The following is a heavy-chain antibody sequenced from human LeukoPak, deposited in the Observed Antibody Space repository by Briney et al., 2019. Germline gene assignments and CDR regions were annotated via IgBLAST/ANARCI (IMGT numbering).Heavy chain of an antibody. CDR2: INPSSGGR. J-gene: IGHJ3*02. V-gene: IGHV1-2*02. Sequence: ATVKVSCKTSGYTFSDYYLHWVRQAPGQGLEWMGWINPSSGGRKYVQKFQGRVTMTRDTSSSTGYMELSRLRSDDTAVYYCARPIRGSYVEDAFDMWGQGTMVTVSS. D-gene: IGHD1-26*01. CDR1: GYTFSDYY. CDR3: ARPIRGSYVEDAFDM.